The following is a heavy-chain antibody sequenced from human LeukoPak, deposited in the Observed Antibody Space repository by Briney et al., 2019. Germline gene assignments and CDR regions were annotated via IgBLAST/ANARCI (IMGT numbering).Heavy chain of an antibody. V-gene: IGHV4-4*07. CDR3: ARSISWYSYLDY. CDR1: GGSITGYY. J-gene: IGHJ4*02. Sequence: PSETLSLTRTVSGGSITGYYGSWIRQPAGKGLDWIGRIYTSGDTNYNPSLKSRVTMSVDTSKNQFSLKLTSVTAADTAVYYCARSISWYSYLDYWGQGTLVTVSS. CDR2: IYTSGDT. D-gene: IGHD6-13*01.